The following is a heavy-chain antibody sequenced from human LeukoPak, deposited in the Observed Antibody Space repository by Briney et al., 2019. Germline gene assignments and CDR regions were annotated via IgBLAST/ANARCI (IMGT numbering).Heavy chain of an antibody. J-gene: IGHJ4*02. Sequence: ASVTVSCKASGYTFTSYYMHWVRQAPGQGLEWMGIITTSGGSTSYAQKFQGRVTMTRDMSTSTVYMELSSLRSEDTAVYYCARDFYSSGWSYFDYWGQGTLVTVSS. CDR3: ARDFYSSGWSYFDY. CDR2: ITTSGGST. V-gene: IGHV1-46*01. D-gene: IGHD6-19*01. CDR1: GYTFTSYY.